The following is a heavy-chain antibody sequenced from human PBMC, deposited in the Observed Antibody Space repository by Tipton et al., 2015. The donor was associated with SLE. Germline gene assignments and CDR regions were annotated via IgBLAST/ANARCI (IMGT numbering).Heavy chain of an antibody. D-gene: IGHD3-22*01. CDR2: ISYDGSNK. CDR3: ARDDSSGPRAFDI. CDR1: GFTFSSYA. V-gene: IGHV3-30-3*01. J-gene: IGHJ3*02. Sequence: SLRLSCAASGFTFSSYAMHWVRQAPGKGLEWVAVISYDGSNKYYADSVKGRFTISRDNSKNTLYLQMNSLRAEDTAVYYCARDDSSGPRAFDIWGQGTMVTVSS.